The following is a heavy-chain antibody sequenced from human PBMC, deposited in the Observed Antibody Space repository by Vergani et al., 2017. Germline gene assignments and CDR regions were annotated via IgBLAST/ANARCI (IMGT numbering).Heavy chain of an antibody. D-gene: IGHD4-11*01. J-gene: IGHJ6*02. V-gene: IGHV4-34*11. CDR2: IYYSGST. Sequence: QVQLQQWGAGLLKPSETLSLTCAVYGGSFSGYYWSWIRQPPGKGLEWIGYIYYSGSTNYNPSLKSRVTISVDTSKNQFSLKLSSVTAADTAVYYCARSNSGYYYYGMDVWGQGTTVTVSS. CDR3: ARSNSGYYYYGMDV. CDR1: GGSFSGYY.